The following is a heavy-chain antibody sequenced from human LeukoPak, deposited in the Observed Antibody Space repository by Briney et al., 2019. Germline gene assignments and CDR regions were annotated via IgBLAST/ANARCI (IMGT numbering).Heavy chain of an antibody. D-gene: IGHD2-21*02. Sequence: GGSLRLSCAASGFTFSSYGMHWVRQAPGKGLEWVAVIWYDGSNKYYADSVKGRVTISRDNSKNTLYLQMNSLRAEDTAIYYCGRDPNGDYLGAFDFWGPGTMVAVSS. J-gene: IGHJ3*01. CDR1: GFTFSSYG. CDR3: GRDPNGDYLGAFDF. V-gene: IGHV3-33*01. CDR2: IWYDGSNK.